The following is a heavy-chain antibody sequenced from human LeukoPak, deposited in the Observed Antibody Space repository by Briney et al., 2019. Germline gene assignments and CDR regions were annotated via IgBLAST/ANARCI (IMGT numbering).Heavy chain of an antibody. V-gene: IGHV1-18*01. CDR3: ARFGSDYSSLIYYYYYMDV. CDR1: GYTFTSYG. Sequence: GASVKVSCKASGYTFTSYGISWVRQAPGQGLEWMGWISAYNGNTNYAQKLQGRVTMTTDTSTSTAYMELRSLRSDDTAVYYCARFGSDYSSLIYYYYYMDVWGKGTTVTVSS. J-gene: IGHJ6*03. D-gene: IGHD4-17*01. CDR2: ISAYNGNT.